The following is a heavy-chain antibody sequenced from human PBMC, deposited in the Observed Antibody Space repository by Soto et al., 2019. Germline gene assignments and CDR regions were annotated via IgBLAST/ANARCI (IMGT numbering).Heavy chain of an antibody. CDR3: ARDLGECSAGSCRYNWFDP. CDR1: GGTLSSYA. D-gene: IGHD2-15*01. CDR2: IIPIYGTA. J-gene: IGHJ5*02. Sequence: QVQLVQSGAEVKKPGSSVKVSCKASGGTLSSYAISWVRQAPGQGLEWMGGIIPIYGTANYAQKFQGRVTITADESTSTAYMELSSLRSEDTAVYYCARDLGECSAGSCRYNWFDPWGQGTLVTVSS. V-gene: IGHV1-69*01.